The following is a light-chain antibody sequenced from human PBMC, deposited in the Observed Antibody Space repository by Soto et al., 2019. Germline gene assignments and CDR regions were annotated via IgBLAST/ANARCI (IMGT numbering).Light chain of an antibody. CDR3: SAYTSSSTWV. J-gene: IGLJ2*01. CDR2: EVS. V-gene: IGLV2-14*01. CDR1: SSDVGGYKY. Sequence: QSVLTQPASVSGSPGQSIAISCTGSSSDVGGYKYVSWYQQYPGKAPKLMIYEVSNRPSEISKRFSGSKSGNTAFLTISGLQTDDEDDYYCSAYTSSSTWVFGGGTKVTVL.